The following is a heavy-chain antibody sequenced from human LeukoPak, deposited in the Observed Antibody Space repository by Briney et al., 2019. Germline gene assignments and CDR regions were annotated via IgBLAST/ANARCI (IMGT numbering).Heavy chain of an antibody. J-gene: IGHJ6*02. CDR3: ARAGGSSWPYYYWGMDV. Sequence: SETLSLTCAVSGGSFSGYYWSWIRQPPGKGLEWIGEINHSGSTNYNPALKSRVTISVDTTKNQSSLKLSAVTAADTDVYYCARAGGSSWPYYYWGMDVWGQGTTVTVSS. V-gene: IGHV4-34*01. CDR2: INHSGST. CDR1: GGSFSGYY. D-gene: IGHD6-13*01.